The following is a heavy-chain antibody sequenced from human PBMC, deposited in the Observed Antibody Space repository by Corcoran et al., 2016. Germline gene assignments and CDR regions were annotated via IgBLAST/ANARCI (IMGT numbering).Heavy chain of an antibody. CDR1: GYTFTGYY. Sequence: VQLVQSGAEVKKPGASVKVSCKASGYTFTGYYMHWVRQAPGQGLEWMGWINPNSGGTNYAQKFQGRVTMTRDTSISTAYMELSRLRSDDTAVYYCARGPRFGGYCSGGSCYYYYGMDVWGQGTTVTVSS. J-gene: IGHJ6*02. D-gene: IGHD2-15*01. CDR2: INPNSGGT. V-gene: IGHV1-2*02. CDR3: ARGPRFGGYCSGGSCYYYYGMDV.